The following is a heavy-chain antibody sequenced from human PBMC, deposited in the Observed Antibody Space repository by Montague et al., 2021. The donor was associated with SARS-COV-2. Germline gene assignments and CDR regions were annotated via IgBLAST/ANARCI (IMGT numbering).Heavy chain of an antibody. J-gene: IGHJ4*02. CDR1: GFTFSSYG. D-gene: IGHD4-17*01. V-gene: IGHV3-30*18. CDR2: ILYDGRNK. Sequence: FLSLSCAASGFTFSSYGMYWVRQAPGKGLEWVAIILYDGRNKNYTDSVRGRFTISRDNSKNTLYLQMNSLRAEDTAVYYCAKSYRAYTETKYYFDYWGQGTLVTVSS. CDR3: AKSYRAYTETKYYFDY.